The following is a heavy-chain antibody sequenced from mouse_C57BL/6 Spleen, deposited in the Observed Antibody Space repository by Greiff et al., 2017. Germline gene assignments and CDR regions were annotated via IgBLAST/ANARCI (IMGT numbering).Heavy chain of an antibody. CDR1: GYTFTSYW. J-gene: IGHJ1*03. Sequence: VQLHQSGAELVKPGASVKLSCKASGYTFTSYWMHWVKQRPGQGLEWIGMIHPNSGSTNYNEKFKSKATLTVDKSSSTAYMQLSSLTSEDSAVYYCARVTTVVAEYFDVWGTGTTVTVSS. CDR3: ARVTTVVAEYFDV. V-gene: IGHV1-64*01. CDR2: IHPNSGST. D-gene: IGHD1-1*01.